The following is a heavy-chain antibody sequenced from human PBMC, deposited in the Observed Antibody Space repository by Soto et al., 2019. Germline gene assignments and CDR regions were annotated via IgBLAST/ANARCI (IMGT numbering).Heavy chain of an antibody. CDR3: ARDRGGYFDWSLFDI. J-gene: IGHJ3*02. CDR1: GFTFSSYS. V-gene: IGHV3-21*01. CDR2: ISSSSSYI. D-gene: IGHD3-9*01. Sequence: GGSLRLSCAASGFTFSSYSMNWVRQTPGKGLEWVSSISSSSSYIYYADSVKGRFTISRDNAKNSLYLQMNSLRAEDTAVYYCARDRGGYFDWSLFDIWGQGTMVTVSS.